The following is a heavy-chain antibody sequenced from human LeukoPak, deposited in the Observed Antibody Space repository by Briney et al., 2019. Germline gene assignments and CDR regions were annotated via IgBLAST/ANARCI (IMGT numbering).Heavy chain of an antibody. CDR3: AKDYCSSTSRIPGDYYYYYMDV. D-gene: IGHD2-2*01. CDR1: GFTFSSYG. CDR2: IRYDGSNK. V-gene: IGHV3-30*02. Sequence: AGGSLRLSCAASGFTFSSYGMHWVRQAPGKGLEWVAFIRYDGSNKYYADSVKGRFTISRDNSKNTLYLQMNSLRAEDTAVYYCAKDYCSSTSRIPGDYYYYYMDVWGKGTTVTVSS. J-gene: IGHJ6*03.